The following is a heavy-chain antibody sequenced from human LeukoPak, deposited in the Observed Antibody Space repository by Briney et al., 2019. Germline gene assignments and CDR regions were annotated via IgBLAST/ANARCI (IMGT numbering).Heavy chain of an antibody. V-gene: IGHV3-23*01. CDR3: AKVAGGTRSVLFQTKAYDYYSDY. J-gene: IGHJ4*02. D-gene: IGHD5-12*01. CDR2: ISGPGNRA. CDR1: GVTFTYYA. Sequence: GGSLRLSCEASGVTFTYYAMTWVRQAPGKGLEWVSGISGPGNRAYYADSVKGRFTISRDTSKHTLYLQMDSLRSEDTAVYYCAKVAGGTRSVLFQTKAYDYYSDYWGQGTLVTVSS.